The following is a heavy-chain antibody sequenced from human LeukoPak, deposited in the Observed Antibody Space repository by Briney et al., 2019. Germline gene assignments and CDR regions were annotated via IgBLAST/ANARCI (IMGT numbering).Heavy chain of an antibody. CDR1: GGSFSGYY. CDR2: INHSGST. CDR3: ARGRRRFDY. J-gene: IGHJ4*02. Sequence: SETLSLTCAVYGGSFSGYYWSWIRQPPGKGLEWIGEINHSGSTNYNPSLKSRVTISVDTSKNQFSLKLSSVTAADTAVYYCARGRRRFDYWGQGTLVTVSS. V-gene: IGHV4-34*01.